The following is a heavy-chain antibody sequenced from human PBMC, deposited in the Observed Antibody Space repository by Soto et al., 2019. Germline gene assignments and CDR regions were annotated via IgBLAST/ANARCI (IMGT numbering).Heavy chain of an antibody. J-gene: IGHJ5*02. V-gene: IGHV3-33*01. D-gene: IGHD6-13*01. Sequence: GGSLRLSCAASGXTFSYYGMNWVRQAPGKGLEWVAVIWYDGNKKYYADSVKGRFTISRDNSKNTLFLQMNSLRAEDTAVYYCTRWDGSSSSVRFDPWGQGTLVTVSS. CDR2: IWYDGNKK. CDR1: GXTFSYYG. CDR3: TRWDGSSSSVRFDP.